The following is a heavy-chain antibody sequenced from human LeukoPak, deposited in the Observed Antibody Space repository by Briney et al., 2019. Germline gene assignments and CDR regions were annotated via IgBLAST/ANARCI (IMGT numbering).Heavy chain of an antibody. D-gene: IGHD3-16*01. CDR2: TAYEGGEK. J-gene: IGHJ4*02. V-gene: IGHV3-30*15. Sequence: PGRSLRLSCAASGSTFSGHLLHWVRQAPGKGLEWVAGTAYEGGEKYYADSVSGRFTISRDNSDNTVYLQMSGLRLEDTAVYFCAREGDRHLTFDYWGRGTLVTVSS. CDR3: AREGDRHLTFDY. CDR1: GSTFSGHL.